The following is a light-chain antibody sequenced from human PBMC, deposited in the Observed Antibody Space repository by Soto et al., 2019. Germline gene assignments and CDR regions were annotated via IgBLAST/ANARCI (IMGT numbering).Light chain of an antibody. V-gene: IGKV3-11*01. CDR1: QSVDSY. CDR3: QQHNNGLT. CDR2: DAS. Sequence: EIVLTQSPATLSLSPGERATLSCRASQSVDSYLAWYQQKPGQAPRLLIFDASNRATGIPARFSGSGPGTDFTRPNSRVEPEDCAVYHGQQHNNGLTFGGGTKVEMK. J-gene: IGKJ4*01.